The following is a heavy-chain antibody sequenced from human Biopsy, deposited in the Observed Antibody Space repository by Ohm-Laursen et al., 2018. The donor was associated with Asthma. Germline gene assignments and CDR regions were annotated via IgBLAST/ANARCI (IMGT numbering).Heavy chain of an antibody. Sequence: SSVKVSCDASGVALSGYTFEWVRQARGLGLEWIAWIVFASGATNYAQNFQDRLTVTRDMSAGSVSMELRGLSSTDTAVYYCAAGRTSLQGESLIWGQGTLVSVSS. V-gene: IGHV1-58*01. J-gene: IGHJ4*01. CDR3: AAGRTSLQGESLI. CDR1: GVALSGYT. D-gene: IGHD2/OR15-2a*01. CDR2: IVFASGAT.